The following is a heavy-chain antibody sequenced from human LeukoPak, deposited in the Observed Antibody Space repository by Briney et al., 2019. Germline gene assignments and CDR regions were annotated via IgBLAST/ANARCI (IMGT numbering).Heavy chain of an antibody. CDR2: IYHSGST. J-gene: IGHJ4*02. CDR3: ARVEKQLALHPMAGYY. CDR1: GGSISSGGYY. V-gene: IGHV4-30-2*01. D-gene: IGHD6-6*01. Sequence: SQTLSLTCTVSGGSISSGGYYWSWIRQPPGKGLEWIGYIYHSGSTYYNPSLKSRVTISLDSSKNKFSLKLSSVTAADTAVYYCARVEKQLALHPMAGYYWGQGNPVTVSS.